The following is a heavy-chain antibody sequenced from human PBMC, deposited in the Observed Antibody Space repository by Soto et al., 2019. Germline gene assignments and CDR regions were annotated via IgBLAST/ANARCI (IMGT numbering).Heavy chain of an antibody. CDR1: GGSISSYY. D-gene: IGHD3-22*01. J-gene: IGHJ3*01. V-gene: IGHV4-59*01. CDR3: ARDVNYYGSSGRAFDF. CDR2: IYDSGST. Sequence: SETLSLTCTVSGGSISSYYWSWIRQSPGKGLEWIGYIYDSGSTNYSPSLKSRVTISLDTFKNQFSLKLRSVTAADTAMYYCARDVNYYGSSGRAFDFWGKGTMVTVSS.